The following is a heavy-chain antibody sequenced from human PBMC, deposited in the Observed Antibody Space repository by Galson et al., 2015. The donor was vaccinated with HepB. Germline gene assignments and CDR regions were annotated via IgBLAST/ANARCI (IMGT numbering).Heavy chain of an antibody. Sequence: SLRLACAASGLIFSNYAMNWVRQPPGKGLEWVSIIRGSGERTSYADSVKGRFTISRDNSKNTLYLQVNNLRAEDTAIYYCAKCPTADLPVAGTGPTEYFQHWGQGTLVTVSS. D-gene: IGHD6-19*01. CDR2: IRGSGERT. CDR1: GLIFSNYA. V-gene: IGHV3-23*01. J-gene: IGHJ1*01. CDR3: AKCPTADLPVAGTGPTEYFQH.